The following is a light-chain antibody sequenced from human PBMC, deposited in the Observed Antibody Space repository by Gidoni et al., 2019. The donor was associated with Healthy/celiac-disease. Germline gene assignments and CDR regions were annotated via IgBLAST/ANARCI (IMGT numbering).Light chain of an antibody. CDR2: AAS. CDR3: QLSYSTPPWT. J-gene: IGKJ1*01. CDR1: QSISSY. V-gene: IGKV1-39*01. Sequence: DIQMTQSPSSLSASVGDRVTITCRASQSISSYLNWYQQKPEKAPKLLIYAASSLQSGVPSRFSGSGSGTDFTLTISSLQPEDFATYYCQLSYSTPPWTFGQGTKVEIK.